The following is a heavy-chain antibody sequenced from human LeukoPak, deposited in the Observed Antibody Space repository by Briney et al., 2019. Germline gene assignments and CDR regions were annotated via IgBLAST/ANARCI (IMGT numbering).Heavy chain of an antibody. CDR3: ARTVTYYDYVWGSYPTHYFDY. J-gene: IGHJ4*02. Sequence: GGSLRLSCAASGFTFSSCWMSWVRQAPGKGLEWVANIKQDGSEKYYVDSVKGRFTISRDNAKNSLYLQMNSLRAEDTAVYYCARTVTYYDYVWGSYPTHYFDYWGQGTLVTVSS. CDR2: IKQDGSEK. V-gene: IGHV3-7*01. CDR1: GFTFSSCW. D-gene: IGHD3-16*02.